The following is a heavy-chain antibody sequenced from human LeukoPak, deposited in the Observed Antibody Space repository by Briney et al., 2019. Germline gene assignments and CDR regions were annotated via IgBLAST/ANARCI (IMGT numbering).Heavy chain of an antibody. CDR1: GFTFSSYA. CDR2: ISYDGSNK. Sequence: GGSLRLSCAASGFTFSSYAMHWVRQAPGKGLEWVAVISYDGSNKYYADSVKGRFTISRDNSKNTLYLQMNSLRAEDTAVYYCARDTDEYCSSTSCYTPFDYWGQGTLVTVSS. V-gene: IGHV3-30-3*01. CDR3: ARDTDEYCSSTSCYTPFDY. D-gene: IGHD2-2*02. J-gene: IGHJ4*02.